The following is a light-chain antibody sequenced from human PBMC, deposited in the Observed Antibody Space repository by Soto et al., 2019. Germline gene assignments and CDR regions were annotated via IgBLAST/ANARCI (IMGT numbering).Light chain of an antibody. Sequence: DIVVTQSPATLSASPGERVTLSCRASQFVSSRLAWYQRRPGQVPRLLIYDTSTRAPGISARFSGSGSETEFTLTISSLQSEDFAVYYCQEYIQWPPGMFGPGTTVDIK. V-gene: IGKV3-15*01. CDR1: QFVSSR. CDR2: DTS. J-gene: IGKJ1*01. CDR3: QEYIQWPPGM.